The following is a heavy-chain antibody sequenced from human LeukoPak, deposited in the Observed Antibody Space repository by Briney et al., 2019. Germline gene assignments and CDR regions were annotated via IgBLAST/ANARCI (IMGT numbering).Heavy chain of an antibody. CDR1: GFTFSDYY. CDR3: ARSSGEQLVLGWFDP. CDR2: ISSSGSTI. Sequence: GGSLRLSCAASGFTFSDYYMIWIRQAPGKGLEWVSYISSSGSTIYYADSVKGRFTISRDNAKNSLYLQMNSLRAEDTAVYYGARSSGEQLVLGWFDPWGQGTLVTVSS. D-gene: IGHD6-13*01. J-gene: IGHJ5*02. V-gene: IGHV3-11*01.